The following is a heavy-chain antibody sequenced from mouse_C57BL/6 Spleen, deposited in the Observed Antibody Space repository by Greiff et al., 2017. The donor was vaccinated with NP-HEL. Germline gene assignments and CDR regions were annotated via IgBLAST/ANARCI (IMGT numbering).Heavy chain of an antibody. CDR2: IHPNSGST. CDR1: GYTFTSYW. J-gene: IGHJ3*01. D-gene: IGHD1-1*01. V-gene: IGHV1-64*01. CDR3: ARSGYGSSYDFAY. Sequence: QVQLQQPGAELVKPGASVKLSCKASGYTFTSYWMHWVKQRPGQGLEWIGMIHPNSGSTNYNEKFKGKATLTADKSSSTAYMQLSSLTSEDSAVYFCARSGYGSSYDFAYWGQGTLVTVSA.